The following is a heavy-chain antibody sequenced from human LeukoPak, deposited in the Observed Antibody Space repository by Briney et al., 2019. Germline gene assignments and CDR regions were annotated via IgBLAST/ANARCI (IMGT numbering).Heavy chain of an antibody. Sequence: ASVKVSCKASGYTFTGYYMHWVRQAPGQGLEWMGWINPNSGGTNYAQKFQGRVTMTRDTSIGTAYMELSRLRSDDTAVYYCARGGFLEWLLYGDFFDYWGQGTLVTVSS. J-gene: IGHJ4*02. CDR2: INPNSGGT. CDR3: ARGGFLEWLLYGDFFDY. V-gene: IGHV1-2*02. D-gene: IGHD3-3*01. CDR1: GYTFTGYY.